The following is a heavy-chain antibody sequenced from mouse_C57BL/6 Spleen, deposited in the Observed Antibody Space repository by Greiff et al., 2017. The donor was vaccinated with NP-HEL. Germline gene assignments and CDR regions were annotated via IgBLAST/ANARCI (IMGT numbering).Heavy chain of an antibody. Sequence: EVHLVESGGDLVKPGGSLKLSCAASGFTFSSYGMSWVRQTPDKRLEWVATISSGGSYTYYPDSVKGRFTISRDNAKNTLYLQMSSLKSEDTAMYYCARFLDGYYSYYFDYWGQGTTLTVSS. CDR1: GFTFSSYG. J-gene: IGHJ2*01. V-gene: IGHV5-6*01. CDR2: ISSGGSYT. D-gene: IGHD2-3*01. CDR3: ARFLDGYYSYYFDY.